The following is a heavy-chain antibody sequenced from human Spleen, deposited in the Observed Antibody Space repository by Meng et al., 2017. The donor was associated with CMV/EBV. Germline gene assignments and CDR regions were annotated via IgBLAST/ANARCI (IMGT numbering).Heavy chain of an antibody. CDR1: GFTFSIFG. J-gene: IGHJ4*02. CDR2: ISHDGNTK. D-gene: IGHD2-2*01. Sequence: GESLKISCAASGFTFSIFGLHWVRQAPGKGLEWVAVISHDGNTKYYVDSVKGRFTISRDNSKNTLYLQMNSLRAEDTAVYYCAREGLDIVVLPPAGSASDYWGQGTLVTVSS. V-gene: IGHV3-30-3*01. CDR3: AREGLDIVVLPPAGSASDY.